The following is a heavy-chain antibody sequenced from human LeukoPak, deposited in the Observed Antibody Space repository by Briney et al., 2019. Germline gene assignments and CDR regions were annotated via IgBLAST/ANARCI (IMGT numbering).Heavy chain of an antibody. Sequence: GASVKVSCKASGYTFTGYYMHWVRQAPGQGLEWMAIINPSGGSTSYAQRFQGRVTMTRDMSTSTIYMELSSLRSEDTAVYYCAKGFEGIVVVPAHYFDYWGQGTLVTVSS. CDR1: GYTFTGYY. CDR3: AKGFEGIVVVPAHYFDY. CDR2: INPSGGST. J-gene: IGHJ4*02. V-gene: IGHV1-46*01. D-gene: IGHD2-2*01.